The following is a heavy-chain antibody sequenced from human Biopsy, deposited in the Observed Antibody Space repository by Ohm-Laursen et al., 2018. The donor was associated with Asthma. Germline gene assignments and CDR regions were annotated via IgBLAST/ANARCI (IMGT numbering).Heavy chain of an antibody. CDR3: VRDGTDDAFNI. Sequence: SLRLSCAASGFSFSNFAIHWVRQAPGKGLEWVGVISKDASTQDYADSVKGRFTMARDNSKNTLDLQMNSLREGDTAVYYCVRDGTDDAFNIWGQGTVVSVSS. V-gene: IGHV3-30*01. CDR1: GFSFSNFA. D-gene: IGHD1-1*01. CDR2: ISKDASTQ. J-gene: IGHJ3*02.